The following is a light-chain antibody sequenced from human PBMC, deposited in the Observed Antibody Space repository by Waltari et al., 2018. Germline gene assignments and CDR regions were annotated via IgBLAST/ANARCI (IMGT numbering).Light chain of an antibody. J-gene: IGKJ4*01. Sequence: CRGSKRVKNNLAWYQQKPGKAPKVVIHKSSRLESGVPSRFSGSGYGTEFTLTISSLQPDDFATYYCQEYDTLPVTFGGGTKVEIK. CDR1: KRVKNN. CDR3: QEYDTLPVT. CDR2: KSS. V-gene: IGKV1-5*03.